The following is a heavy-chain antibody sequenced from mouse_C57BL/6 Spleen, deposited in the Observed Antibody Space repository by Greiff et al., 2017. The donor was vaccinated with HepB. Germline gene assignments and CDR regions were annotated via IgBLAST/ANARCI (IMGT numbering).Heavy chain of an antibody. CDR3: ARGSTTVVADY. CDR2: IDPSDSYT. V-gene: IGHV1-50*01. J-gene: IGHJ2*01. Sequence: QVQLQQPGAELVKPGASVKLSCKASGYTFTSYWMQWVKQRPGQGLEWSGEIDPSDSYTNYNQKFKGKATLTVDTSSSTAYMQLSSLTSEDTADYYCARGSTTVVADYWGQGTTLTVSS. D-gene: IGHD1-1*01. CDR1: GYTFTSYW.